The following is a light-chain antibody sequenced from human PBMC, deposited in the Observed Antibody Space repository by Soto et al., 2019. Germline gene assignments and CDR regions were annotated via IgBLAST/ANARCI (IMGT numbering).Light chain of an antibody. J-gene: IGKJ2*01. CDR2: WAS. Sequence: DIVMTQSPEYLAVSLGERATINCRSSQSILYSSNNKNLIAWYQQKPGQPPKLLIYWASTRQSGVPDRFSGRGAGRDFTLTISRLQAEDGAVYYCQQYDRPPRYTFGQGTRLGIK. V-gene: IGKV4-1*01. CDR1: QSILYSSNNKNL. CDR3: QQYDRPPRYT.